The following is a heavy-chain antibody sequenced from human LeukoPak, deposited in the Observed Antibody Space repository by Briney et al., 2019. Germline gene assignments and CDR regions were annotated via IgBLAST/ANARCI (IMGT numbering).Heavy chain of an antibody. CDR2: IYYSGST. Sequence: SETLSLTCTVSGVSISSYYWSWIRQPPGKGLEWIGYIYYSGSTNYNPSLKSRVTISVDTSKNQFSLKLSSVTAADTAVYYCARYPTTVVDEWFDPWGQGTLVTVSS. CDR3: ARYPTTVVDEWFDP. D-gene: IGHD4-23*01. CDR1: GVSISSYY. J-gene: IGHJ5*02. V-gene: IGHV4-59*08.